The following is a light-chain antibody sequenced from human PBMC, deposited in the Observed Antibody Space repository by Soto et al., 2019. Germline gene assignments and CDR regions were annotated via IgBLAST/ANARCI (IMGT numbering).Light chain of an antibody. V-gene: IGLV2-8*01. J-gene: IGLJ2*01. CDR1: SSDVGSYDH. CDR3: SSYAGSNIVA. Sequence: QSVLTQPPSVSGSPGQSVTISCTGTSSDVGSYDHVSWYQHHPDKAPKLVIDEVTKRPSGVPDRFSGSRSGNTASLTVSGLQAEDEADYYCSSYAGSNIVAFGGGTKVTVL. CDR2: EVT.